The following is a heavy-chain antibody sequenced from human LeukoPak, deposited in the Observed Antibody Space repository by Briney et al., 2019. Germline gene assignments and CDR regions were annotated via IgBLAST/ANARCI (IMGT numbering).Heavy chain of an antibody. Sequence: GGSLRLSCAASGFTFSSYGMHGVRGAPGKGLEGVVVMWYDGSNKYCADYVKGRFTISRDNSKNTMYLQMNSLRAEDTAVYYCARVVGATSHFDYWGQGTLVTVSS. CDR3: ARVVGATSHFDY. V-gene: IGHV3-33*01. CDR1: GFTFSSYG. D-gene: IGHD1-26*01. CDR2: MWYDGSNK. J-gene: IGHJ4*02.